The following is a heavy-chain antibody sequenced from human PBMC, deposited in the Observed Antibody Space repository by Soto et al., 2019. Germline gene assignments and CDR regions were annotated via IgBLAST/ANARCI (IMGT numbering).Heavy chain of an antibody. D-gene: IGHD4-17*01. J-gene: IGHJ4*02. CDR3: ARFKYGGYRFDY. V-gene: IGHV4-59*08. Sequence: SETLSLTCTVSGGSISSYYWSWIRQPPGKGLEWIGYIYYSGSTNYNPSLKSRVTISVDTSKNQFSLKLSSVTAADTAVYYCARFKYGGYRFDYWGQGTLVTVSS. CDR2: IYYSGST. CDR1: GGSISSYY.